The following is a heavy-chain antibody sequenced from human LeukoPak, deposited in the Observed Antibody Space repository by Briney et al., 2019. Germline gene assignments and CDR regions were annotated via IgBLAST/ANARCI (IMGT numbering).Heavy chain of an antibody. Sequence: SETLSLTCTVSGGSISSSSYYWGWIRQPPGKGLEWIGSIYYSGSTNYNPSLKSRVTISVDTSKNQFSLKLSSVTAADTAVYYCARVAPSYYFDYWGQGTLVTVSS. J-gene: IGHJ4*02. V-gene: IGHV4-39*07. CDR2: IYYSGST. CDR3: ARVAPSYYFDY. CDR1: GGSISSSSYY.